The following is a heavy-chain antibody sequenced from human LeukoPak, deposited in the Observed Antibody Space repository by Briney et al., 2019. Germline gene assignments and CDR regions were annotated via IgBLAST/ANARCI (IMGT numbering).Heavy chain of an antibody. CDR1: GGTFSSYA. D-gene: IGHD6-13*01. CDR2: IIPIFGTA. CDR3: ARVADPIAAADPFDP. J-gene: IGHJ5*02. V-gene: IGHV1-69*13. Sequence: ASVKVSCKASGGTFSSYAISWVRQAPGQGLEWMGGIIPIFGTANYAQKFQGRVTITADESTSTAYMELSSLRSEDTAVYYCARVADPIAAADPFDPWGQGTLVTVSS.